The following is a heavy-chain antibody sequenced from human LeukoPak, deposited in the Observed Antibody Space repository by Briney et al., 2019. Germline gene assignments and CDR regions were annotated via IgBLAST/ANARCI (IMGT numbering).Heavy chain of an antibody. CDR2: ISGSGGST. Sequence: QPRGSLRLSCAVSGFTFSSYAMSWVRQAPGKGLEWVSGISGSGGSTYYADSVKGRFTISRDNSKNTLYLQMNSLRAEDTAVYYCAKDVVVVAAEAIGYYYGMDVWGQGTTVTVSS. J-gene: IGHJ6*02. D-gene: IGHD2-15*01. CDR1: GFTFSSYA. V-gene: IGHV3-23*01. CDR3: AKDVVVVAAEAIGYYYGMDV.